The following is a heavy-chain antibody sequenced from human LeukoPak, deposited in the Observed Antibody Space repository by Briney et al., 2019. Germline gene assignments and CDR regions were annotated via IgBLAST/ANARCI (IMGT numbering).Heavy chain of an antibody. Sequence: GGSLRLSCAASGLNVSTNNMDWVRQAPGKGLEWVSVIYRGGSTLNANSVKGRFTISRDSSGNTLFLQMNSLRAEDTAVYYCARGYSSADYWGQGTLVTVSS. D-gene: IGHD5-18*01. CDR3: ARGYSSADY. V-gene: IGHV3-53*01. J-gene: IGHJ4*02. CDR2: IYRGGST. CDR1: GLNVSTNN.